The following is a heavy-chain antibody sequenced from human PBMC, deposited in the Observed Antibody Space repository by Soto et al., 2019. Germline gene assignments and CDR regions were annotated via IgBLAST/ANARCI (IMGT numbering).Heavy chain of an antibody. CDR2: ISAYNGNT. Sequence: QVQLVQSGAEVKKPGASVKVSCKASGYTFTSYGISWVRQAPGQGLEWMGWISAYNGNTNYAQKLQGRVTMTTDTSTSTAYMELRSLRSHDTAVYYCARDREEQQPFTPSDYWGQGTLVTVSS. CDR3: ARDREEQQPFTPSDY. V-gene: IGHV1-18*01. CDR1: GYTFTSYG. J-gene: IGHJ4*02. D-gene: IGHD6-13*01.